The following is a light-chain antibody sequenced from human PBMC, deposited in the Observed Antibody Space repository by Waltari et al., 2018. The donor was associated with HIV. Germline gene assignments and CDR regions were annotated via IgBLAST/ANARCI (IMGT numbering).Light chain of an antibody. CDR1: QSLLHIAGMTY. V-gene: IGKV2D-29*01. CDR3: MQSIELPPGLT. J-gene: IGKJ4*01. Sequence: DFVMTQPPLSLSFHPGQPASISCKSSQSLLHIAGMTYVYWYLQKPGQPPQLLIYEVSNRSSGVPDRFSGSVSGTDFTLKISRVQAEDVGVYYCMQSIELPPGLTFGGGTKVEIK. CDR2: EVS.